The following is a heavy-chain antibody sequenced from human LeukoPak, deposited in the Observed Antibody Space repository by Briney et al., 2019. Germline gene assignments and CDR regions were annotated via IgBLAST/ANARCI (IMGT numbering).Heavy chain of an antibody. Sequence: SETLSLTCTVSGGSISSYYWSWIRQPPGKGLEWIGYIYYSGSTNYNPSLKSRVTISVDTSKNQFSLKLSSVTAADTAVYYCARDSLWGVPDYWGQGTLVTVSS. CDR3: ARDSLWGVPDY. CDR1: GGSISSYY. D-gene: IGHD3-10*01. J-gene: IGHJ4*02. CDR2: IYYSGST. V-gene: IGHV4-59*01.